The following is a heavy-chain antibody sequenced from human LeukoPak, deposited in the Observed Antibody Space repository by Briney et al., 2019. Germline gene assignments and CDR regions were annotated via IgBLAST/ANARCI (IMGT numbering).Heavy chain of an antibody. Sequence: PSETVSLTCAVYGGSFSGYYWSWIRQPPGKGLEWIGEINHSGSTNYNPSLKSRVTISVGTSKNQFSLKLSSVTAADTAVYYCARGPTIYCTNGVCYTRDWAHNWFDPWGQGTLVTVSS. D-gene: IGHD2-8*01. V-gene: IGHV4-34*01. CDR2: INHSGST. CDR1: GGSFSGYY. J-gene: IGHJ5*02. CDR3: ARGPTIYCTNGVCYTRDWAHNWFDP.